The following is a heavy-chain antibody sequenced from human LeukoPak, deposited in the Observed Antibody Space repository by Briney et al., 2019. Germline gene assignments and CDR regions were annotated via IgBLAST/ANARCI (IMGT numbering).Heavy chain of an antibody. CDR2: ISWNSGSI. CDR1: GFTFDDYA. V-gene: IGHV3-9*01. Sequence: GRSLRLSCAASGFTFDDYAMHWVRRAPGKGLEWASGISWNSGSIGYADSVKGRFTISRDNAKNSLYLQMNSLRAEDTALYYCAKGEVGATPGAFDYWGQGTLVTVSS. J-gene: IGHJ4*02. CDR3: AKGEVGATPGAFDY. D-gene: IGHD1-26*01.